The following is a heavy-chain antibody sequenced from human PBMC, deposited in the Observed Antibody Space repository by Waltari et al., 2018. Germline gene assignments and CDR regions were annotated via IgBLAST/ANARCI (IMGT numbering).Heavy chain of an antibody. CDR2: IYHSGST. D-gene: IGHD1-1*01. CDR1: GYSISSGYY. Sequence: QVQLQESGPGLVKPSETLSLTCTVSGYSISSGYYWGWIRQPPGKGLEWIGSIYHSGSTYYNPSLKSRVTISVDTSKNQFSLKLSSVTAADTAVYYCARDGTVGALDIWGQGTMVTVSS. CDR3: ARDGTVGALDI. J-gene: IGHJ3*02. V-gene: IGHV4-38-2*02.